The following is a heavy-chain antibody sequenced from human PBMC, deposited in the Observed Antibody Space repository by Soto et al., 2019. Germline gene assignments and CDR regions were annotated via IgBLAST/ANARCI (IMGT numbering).Heavy chain of an antibody. Sequence: QVQLQESGPGLVKPSETLSLTCTVSGGSISSYYWSWIRQPPGKGLEWIGYIYYSGSTNYNPSLTSPVTISVDTSKNQFSLKLSSVTAADTAVYYCARGDPLLWFGEKVYYGMDVWGQGTTVTVSS. J-gene: IGHJ6*02. CDR3: ARGDPLLWFGEKVYYGMDV. CDR2: IYYSGST. V-gene: IGHV4-59*01. D-gene: IGHD3-10*01. CDR1: GGSISSYY.